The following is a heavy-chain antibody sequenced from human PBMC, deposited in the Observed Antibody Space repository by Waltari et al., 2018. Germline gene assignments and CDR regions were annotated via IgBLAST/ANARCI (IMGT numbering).Heavy chain of an antibody. J-gene: IGHJ4*02. D-gene: IGHD7-27*01. CDR3: ARDTPGDGIDY. V-gene: IGHV3-74*01. CDR1: GCTFSNYW. Sequence: EVQLVESGGGLVQPGGSLRLSCAASGCTFSNYWMHWVRQVPEKGLMLVSHVNSDGNSPSYADSVKGRFTISRDNAKNTVYLQMNRLRAEDTAVYYCARDTPGDGIDYWGQGTLVTVSS. CDR2: VNSDGNSP.